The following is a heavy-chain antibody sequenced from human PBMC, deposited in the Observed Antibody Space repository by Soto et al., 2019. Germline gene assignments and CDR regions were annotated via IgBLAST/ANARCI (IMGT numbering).Heavy chain of an antibody. J-gene: IGHJ4*02. Sequence: QVQLVQSGAEVKKPGASVKVSCKASGYTFTSYGISWVRQAPGQGLEWMGWISAYNGNTNYAQKLQGRVTITPDTTTSTAYLELRSLRSDETAVYYCARGSLVPGATLPLGDYWGQGTLVTVSS. CDR3: ARGSLVPGATLPLGDY. CDR1: GYTFTSYG. CDR2: ISAYNGNT. D-gene: IGHD3-10*01. V-gene: IGHV1-18*01.